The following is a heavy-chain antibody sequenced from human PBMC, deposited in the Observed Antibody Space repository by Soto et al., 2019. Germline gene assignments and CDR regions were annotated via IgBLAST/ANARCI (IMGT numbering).Heavy chain of an antibody. CDR2: IYSADNT. V-gene: IGHV3-53*01. J-gene: IGHJ6*02. Sequence: PGGSLRLSCAASGFTVSSNYMSWVRQAPGKGLEWVSLIYSADNTYYADSVKGRFTISRDNSKNTLYLQMNSLRGEDTAVSYCASALMVRGLIRAYYSYGMDVWGQGATVTVSS. CDR3: ASALMVRGLIRAYYSYGMDV. CDR1: GFTVSSNY. D-gene: IGHD3-10*01.